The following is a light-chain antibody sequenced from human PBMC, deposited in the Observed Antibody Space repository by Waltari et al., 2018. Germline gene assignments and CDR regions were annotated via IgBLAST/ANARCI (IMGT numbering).Light chain of an antibody. V-gene: IGKV1-39*01. CDR3: QQSFTLWT. CDR2: SAS. Sequence: DIQMTQSPSSLSASVGDTVTITCRASHDVRSYLNWYQQKPGKAPKLLIYSASTVQNGVPSRCSGSGSGTRFTLTITSLQPDDVAIYHCQQSFTLWTFGQGTKVEIK. CDR1: HDVRSY. J-gene: IGKJ1*01.